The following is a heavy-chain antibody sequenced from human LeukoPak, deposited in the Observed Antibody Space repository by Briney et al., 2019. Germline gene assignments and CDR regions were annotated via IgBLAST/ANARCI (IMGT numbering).Heavy chain of an antibody. CDR1: GFSFNNYG. CDR2: IVYDGYYK. D-gene: IGHD3-10*01. Sequence: QTGGSLRLSCAASGFSFNNYGMHWVRQAPGKGLEWVALIVYDGYYKYYADSVKGRFTISRDDSKNTLYLQVNSLRAEDTAVYYCAKDLITMVRGSAMDVWGQGTTVTVSS. CDR3: AKDLITMVRGSAMDV. V-gene: IGHV3-30*18. J-gene: IGHJ6*02.